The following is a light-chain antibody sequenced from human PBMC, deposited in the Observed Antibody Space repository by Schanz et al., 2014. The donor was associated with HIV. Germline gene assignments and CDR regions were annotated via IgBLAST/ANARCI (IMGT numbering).Light chain of an antibody. Sequence: EIVLTQSPGTLSLSPGERVTLSCRASQIIGSAYLAWYQQKPGQTPRVLIYGASNRATGVPGRFSGSGSGTDFTLTISSLEPEDSAVYYCQQYDSSPQITFGQGTRLEIK. J-gene: IGKJ5*01. CDR3: QQYDSSPQIT. CDR1: QIIGSAY. V-gene: IGKV3-20*01. CDR2: GAS.